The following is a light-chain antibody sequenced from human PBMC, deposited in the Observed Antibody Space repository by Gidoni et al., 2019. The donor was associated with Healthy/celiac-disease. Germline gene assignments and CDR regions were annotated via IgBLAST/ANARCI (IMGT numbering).Light chain of an antibody. CDR2: GAS. CDR1: QRVSSSY. Sequence: VLTQSPGTLSLSPGERATLSCRASQRVSSSYLAWYQQKPCQAPRLLIYGASSRATGIPDRFSVSGSGTDFTLTISRLEPEDFAVYYCQQYGSSVYTFGQGTKLESK. V-gene: IGKV3-20*01. CDR3: QQYGSSVYT. J-gene: IGKJ2*01.